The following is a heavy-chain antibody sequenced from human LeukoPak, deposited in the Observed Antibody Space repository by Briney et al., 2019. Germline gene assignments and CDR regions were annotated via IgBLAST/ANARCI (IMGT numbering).Heavy chain of an antibody. Sequence: PSETLCLTCTVSGGSISSYYWSWIRQPPGKGLEWIGYIYYSGSTNYNPSLKSRVTISVDTSKNQFSLKLSSVTAADTAVYYCARDSGSSSWYEFDYWGQGTLVTVSS. CDR3: ARDSGSSSWYEFDY. CDR2: IYYSGST. D-gene: IGHD6-13*01. V-gene: IGHV4-59*01. CDR1: GGSISSYY. J-gene: IGHJ4*02.